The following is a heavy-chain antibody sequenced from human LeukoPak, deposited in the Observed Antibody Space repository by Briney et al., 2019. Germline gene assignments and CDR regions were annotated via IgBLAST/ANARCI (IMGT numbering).Heavy chain of an antibody. CDR2: IWYDGSNK. CDR3: ARGESSSPDLTGMNV. CDR1: GFTFSSYG. V-gene: IGHV3-33*01. J-gene: IGHJ6*02. Sequence: HSRRSLRLSCAASGFTFSSYGMHWVRQAPGKGLEWVAVIWYDGSNKYYADSVKGRFTISRDNSKNTLYLQMNSLRAEDTAVYYCARGESSSPDLTGMNVWGQGTTVTVSS. D-gene: IGHD6-13*01.